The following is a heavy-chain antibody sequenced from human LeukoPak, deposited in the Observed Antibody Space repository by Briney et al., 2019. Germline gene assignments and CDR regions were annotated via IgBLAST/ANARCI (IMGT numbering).Heavy chain of an antibody. CDR3: ARGADSSGYYSIFYFDY. CDR1: GVSISSYY. Sequence: SQTLSLTCTVSGVSISSYYWNWIRQPPGKGLEWIGYIYYCGSTNYNPSLKRRVTISVDTSKHQFSPKLSSVTAADTAVYYCARGADSSGYYSIFYFDYWGQGTLVTVSS. CDR2: IYYCGST. D-gene: IGHD3-22*01. V-gene: IGHV4-59*01. J-gene: IGHJ4*02.